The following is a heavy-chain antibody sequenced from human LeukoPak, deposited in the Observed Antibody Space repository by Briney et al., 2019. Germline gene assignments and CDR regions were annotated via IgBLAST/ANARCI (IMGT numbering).Heavy chain of an antibody. Sequence: ASVKVSCKASGYTFTGYYMHWVRQAPGQGLEWMRIINPSGGSTSYAQKFQGRVTMTRDTSTSTVYMELSSLRSEDTAVYYCARALVGAPRPNDAFDLWGQGTMVTVSS. CDR2: INPSGGST. V-gene: IGHV1-46*01. CDR3: ARALVGAPRPNDAFDL. J-gene: IGHJ3*01. CDR1: GYTFTGYY. D-gene: IGHD1-26*01.